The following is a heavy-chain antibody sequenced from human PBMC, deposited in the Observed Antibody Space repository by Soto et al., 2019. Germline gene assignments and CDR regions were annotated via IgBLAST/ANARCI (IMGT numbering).Heavy chain of an antibody. CDR3: ASVRDYDFWSGYDGAFDK. Sequence: XETLSLTCSVYGRCFSGYYWSWIRQTPGKGLEWIGEINHSGSTNCNPSLKSRVTISVDTSKNQVSLTLCSVTVSETAVYYCASVRDYDFWSGYDGAFDKWDQGTMDTVSS. J-gene: IGHJ3*02. CDR1: GRCFSGYY. D-gene: IGHD3-3*01. CDR2: INHSGST. V-gene: IGHV4-34*01.